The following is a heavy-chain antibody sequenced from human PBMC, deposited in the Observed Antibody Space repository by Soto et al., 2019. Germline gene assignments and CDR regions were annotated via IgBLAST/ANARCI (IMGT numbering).Heavy chain of an antibody. J-gene: IGHJ4*02. V-gene: IGHV1-69*04. CDR2: IIPILGIA. D-gene: IGHD5-12*01. Sequence: ASVKVSCKASGGTFSSYTISWVRQAPGQGLEWMGRIIPILGIANYAQKFQGRVTITADKSTSTAYMELSSLRSEDTAVYYRARDGHSGYDFDYWGQGTLVTVSS. CDR1: GGTFSSYT. CDR3: ARDGHSGYDFDY.